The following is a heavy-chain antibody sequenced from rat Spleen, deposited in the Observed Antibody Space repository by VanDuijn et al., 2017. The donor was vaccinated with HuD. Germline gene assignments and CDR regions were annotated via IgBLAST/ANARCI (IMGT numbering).Heavy chain of an antibody. Sequence: EVQLVESGGGLVQPGRSLKLSCAASGFTFRNYGMAWVRQTLTRGLEWVAFISHEGSSTYYGDSVKGRFTISRDNAKSTLYLQMNSLRSEDTATYYCTRRYPLTGYWYFDFWGPGTMVTVSS. CDR3: TRRYPLTGYWYFDF. CDR2: ISHEGSST. CDR1: GFTFRNYG. V-gene: IGHV5-22*01. J-gene: IGHJ1*01. D-gene: IGHD3-8*01.